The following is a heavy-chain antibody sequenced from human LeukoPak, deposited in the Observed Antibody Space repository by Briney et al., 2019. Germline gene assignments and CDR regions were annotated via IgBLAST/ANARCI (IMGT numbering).Heavy chain of an antibody. J-gene: IGHJ4*02. CDR1: GFTFSNYA. D-gene: IGHD1-26*01. Sequence: GSLRLSCAASGFTFSNYAMSWVRQTPGKGLEWIGYIYYSGSTYHNPSLKSRVTISVDTSKNQFSLKLSSVTAADTAVYYCATTTIRLGYWGQGTLVTVSS. V-gene: IGHV4-59*12. CDR2: IYYSGST. CDR3: ATTTIRLGY.